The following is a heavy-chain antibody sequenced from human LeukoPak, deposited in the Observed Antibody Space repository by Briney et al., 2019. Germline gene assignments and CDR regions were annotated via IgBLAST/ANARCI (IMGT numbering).Heavy chain of an antibody. CDR2: IWYDGSNK. J-gene: IGHJ6*04. CDR1: GFTFSSYR. CDR3: AKDYPAPAV. V-gene: IGHV3-33*06. D-gene: IGHD2-2*01. Sequence: GGSLRLSCAASGFTFSSYRMHWVRQAPGKGLEWVAVIWYDGSNKYYADSVKGRFTISRDNSKNTLYLQMNSLRAEDTAVYYCAKDYPAPAVWGKGTTVTVSS.